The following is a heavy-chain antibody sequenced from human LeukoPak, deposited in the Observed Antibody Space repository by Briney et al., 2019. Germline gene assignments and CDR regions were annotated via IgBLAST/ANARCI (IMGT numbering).Heavy chain of an antibody. D-gene: IGHD5-24*01. CDR2: VSTDGTST. J-gene: IGHJ4*02. CDR1: GFTFSSHG. V-gene: IGHV3-74*01. CDR3: AKGEIFDY. Sequence: GGSLRLSCAASGFTFSSHGMHWVRQAPGKGLVWVAHVSTDGTSTSSVDSVKGRFTISRDNAKNTLYLQMNSLRAEDTAVYYCAKGEIFDYWGQGTLVTVSS.